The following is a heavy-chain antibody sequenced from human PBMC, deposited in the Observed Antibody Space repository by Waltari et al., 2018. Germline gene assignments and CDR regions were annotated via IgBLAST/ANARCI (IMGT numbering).Heavy chain of an antibody. Sequence: QVQLVESGGGVVQPGRSLRLSCAASGFTFSSYAMHWVRQAPGKGLEWVAVISYDGSNKYYADSVKGRFTISRDNSKNTLYLQMNSLRAEDTAVYYCARAHCSGGSCYGDYWGQGTLVTVSS. J-gene: IGHJ4*02. V-gene: IGHV3-30*01. D-gene: IGHD2-15*01. CDR3: ARAHCSGGSCYGDY. CDR2: ISYDGSNK. CDR1: GFTFSSYA.